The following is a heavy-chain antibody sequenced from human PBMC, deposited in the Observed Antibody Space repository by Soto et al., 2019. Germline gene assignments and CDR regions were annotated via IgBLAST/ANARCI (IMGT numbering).Heavy chain of an antibody. CDR3: ARDKGRYCSGGSCYSMDYYYYGMDV. Sequence: GGSLRLSCAASGFTFSSYAMHWVRQAPGKGLEWVAVISYDGSNKYYADSVKGRFTISRDNSKNTLYLQMNSLRAEDTAVYYCARDKGRYCSGGSCYSMDYYYYGMDVWGQGTTVTVS. CDR1: GFTFSSYA. V-gene: IGHV3-30-3*01. D-gene: IGHD2-15*01. J-gene: IGHJ6*02. CDR2: ISYDGSNK.